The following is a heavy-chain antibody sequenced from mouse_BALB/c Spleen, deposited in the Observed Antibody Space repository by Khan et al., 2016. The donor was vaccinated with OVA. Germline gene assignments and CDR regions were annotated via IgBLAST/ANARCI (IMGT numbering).Heavy chain of an antibody. CDR1: GFTFSDYG. J-gene: IGHJ4*01. Sequence: EVELVESGGGLVQPGGSRKLSCAASGFTFSDYGMAWVRQAPGKGPEWVAFISSFAYTIYYADTVTGRFTISRENAKNTLYLEKSSLRSEDTAIYFCVRWTMDYWGQGTSVTVSS. CDR3: VRWTMDY. CDR2: ISSFAYTI. V-gene: IGHV5-15*02.